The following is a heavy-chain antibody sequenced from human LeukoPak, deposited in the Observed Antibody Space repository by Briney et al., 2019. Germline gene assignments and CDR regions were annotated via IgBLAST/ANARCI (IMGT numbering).Heavy chain of an antibody. V-gene: IGHV1-2*02. CDR3: ARGGFYCSSTSCYTNYYYYYMDV. D-gene: IGHD2-2*02. J-gene: IGHJ6*03. Sequence: GASVKVSCKASGYTFTGYYMHWVRQAPGQGLEWMGWINPNSGGTNYAQKFQGRVTMTRDTSISTAYMELSSLRSEDTAVYYCARGGFYCSSTSCYTNYYYYYMDVWGKGTTVTISS. CDR2: INPNSGGT. CDR1: GYTFTGYY.